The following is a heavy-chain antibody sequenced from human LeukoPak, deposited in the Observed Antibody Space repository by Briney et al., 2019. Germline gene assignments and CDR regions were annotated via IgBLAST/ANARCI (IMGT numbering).Heavy chain of an antibody. V-gene: IGHV3-66*01. D-gene: IGHD3-10*01. J-gene: IGHJ4*02. CDR1: GFTVSSNY. CDR2: IYSGDTT. Sequence: GGSLRLSCAASGFTVSSNYMTWVRQAPGKGLEWVSGIYSGDTTYYADSVKGRFTISRDNSKNTLYLQMNSLRAEDTAVHYCARTDHHTPVGDYYGLDYWGQGTLVTVSS. CDR3: ARTDHHTPVGDYYGLDY.